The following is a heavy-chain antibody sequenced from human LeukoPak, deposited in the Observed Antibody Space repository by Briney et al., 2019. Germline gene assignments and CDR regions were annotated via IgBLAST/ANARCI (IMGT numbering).Heavy chain of an antibody. J-gene: IGHJ4*02. CDR3: ARAGYSSGWYGVGATNYFDY. CDR2: INAGNGNT. V-gene: IGHV1-3*01. D-gene: IGHD6-19*01. Sequence: ASVKVSCKASGYTFTSYAMHWVRQAPGQRLEWMGWINAGNGNTKYSQKFQGRVTITRDTSASTAYMELSSLRSEDTAVYYCARAGYSSGWYGVGATNYFDYWGQGTLVTVSS. CDR1: GYTFTSYA.